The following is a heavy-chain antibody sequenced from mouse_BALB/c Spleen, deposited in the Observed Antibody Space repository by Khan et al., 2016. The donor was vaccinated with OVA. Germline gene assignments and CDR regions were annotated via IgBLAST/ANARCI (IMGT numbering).Heavy chain of an antibody. Sequence: EVELVESGGDLVKPGGSLKLSCAASGLTFSSSAMSWVRQTPEKRLEWVATISTGGRKIYYADSVKGRFTISRDNAKNTLSLQMSSLRSEDTAMYYCAGSITPVVAFYYWGQGTTLTGAS. CDR2: ISTGGRKI. CDR1: GLTFSSSA. V-gene: IGHV5-9-1*01. CDR3: AGSITPVVAFYY. D-gene: IGHD1-1*01. J-gene: IGHJ2*01.